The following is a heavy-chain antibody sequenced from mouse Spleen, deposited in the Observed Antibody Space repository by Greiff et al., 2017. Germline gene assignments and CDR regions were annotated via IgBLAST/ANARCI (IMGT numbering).Heavy chain of an antibody. D-gene: IGHD2-10*01. Sequence: EVKLVESGPGLVKPSQSLSLTCTVTGYSITSDYAWNWIRQFPGNKLEWMGYISYSGSTSYNPSLKSRISITRDTSKNQFFLQLNSVTTEDTATYYCARTYYGNYVWYFDVWGAGTTVTVSS. V-gene: IGHV3-2*02. CDR1: GYSITSDYA. CDR3: ARTYYGNYVWYFDV. CDR2: ISYSGST. J-gene: IGHJ1*01.